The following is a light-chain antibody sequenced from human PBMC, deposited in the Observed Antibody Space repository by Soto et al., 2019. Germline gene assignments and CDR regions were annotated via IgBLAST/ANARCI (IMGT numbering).Light chain of an antibody. V-gene: IGKV1-5*03. CDR2: KAS. J-gene: IGKJ1*01. CDR1: QTISSW. Sequence: IQMAQSPSALSGSVGDRVSISCRASQTISSWLAWYQQKPGKAPKLLIYKASTLKSGVPSRFSGSGSGTEFTLTISSLQPDDFATYYCQHYNSYSEAVGQGTKV. CDR3: QHYNSYSEA.